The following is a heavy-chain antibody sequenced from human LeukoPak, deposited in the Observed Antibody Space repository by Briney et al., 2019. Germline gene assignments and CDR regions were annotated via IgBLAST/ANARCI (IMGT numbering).Heavy chain of an antibody. CDR3: ARTYYFDSSAYRPDY. CDR2: IYPGDSDT. V-gene: IGHV5-51*01. D-gene: IGHD3-22*01. J-gene: IGHJ4*02. CDR1: GYTFSTYC. Sequence: GESLKISCKGSGYTFSTYCIGWVRQMPGKGLEWMGIIYPGDSDTRYSPSFQGQVTISVDKSISTAYLQWSSLKASGTAMYYCARTYYFDSSAYRPDYWGQGTLITVSS.